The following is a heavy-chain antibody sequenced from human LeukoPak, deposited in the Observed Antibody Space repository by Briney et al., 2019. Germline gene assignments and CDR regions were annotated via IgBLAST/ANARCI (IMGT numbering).Heavy chain of an antibody. J-gene: IGHJ5*02. V-gene: IGHV4-30-2*01. CDR1: GGSISSGGYY. CDR3: ARGLGGGIAVAGIYWFDP. Sequence: PSQTLSLTCTVSGGSISSGGYYWSWIRQPPGKGLEWIGYIYHSGSTYYNPSLKSRVTISVDRSKNQFSLKLSSVTAADTAVYYCARGLGGGIAVAGIYWFDPWGQGTLVAVSS. D-gene: IGHD6-19*01. CDR2: IYHSGST.